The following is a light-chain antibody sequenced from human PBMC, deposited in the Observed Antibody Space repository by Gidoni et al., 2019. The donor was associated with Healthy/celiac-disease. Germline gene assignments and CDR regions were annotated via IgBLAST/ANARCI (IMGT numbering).Light chain of an antibody. CDR1: QSVSSIY. V-gene: IGKV3-20*01. CDR3: QQYGSSRSIT. Sequence: DIVLTQSPGTLSLSPGERATLSCRASQSVSSIYLAWYQQKPGQAPRLLIYGASSRATGIPDWFSGSGSGTDFTLTISRLEPEDFAVYYCQQYGSSRSITFGQGTRLEIK. J-gene: IGKJ5*01. CDR2: GAS.